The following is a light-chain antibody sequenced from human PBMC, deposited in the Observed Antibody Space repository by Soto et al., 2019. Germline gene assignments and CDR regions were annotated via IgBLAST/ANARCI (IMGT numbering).Light chain of an antibody. CDR1: QSIRSNY. CDR3: QQYGSSPRT. Sequence: DIVLTQSPGTLSLSPGERDTLSCRASQSIRSNYVAWYQQKPGQGPRLLIYGASSRATGIPDRFSGSGSGTDFTLIISRLEPEDFAMYYCQQYGSSPRTFGQGTKVDIK. J-gene: IGKJ1*01. V-gene: IGKV3-20*01. CDR2: GAS.